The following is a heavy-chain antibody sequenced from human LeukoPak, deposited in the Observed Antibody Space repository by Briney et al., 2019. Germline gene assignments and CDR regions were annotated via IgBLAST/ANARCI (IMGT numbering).Heavy chain of an antibody. D-gene: IGHD2-15*01. V-gene: IGHV4-59*01. J-gene: IGHJ3*02. Sequence: PSETLSLTCTVSGGSISNYYWSWIRQPPGKGLEWIGYVYYTGSSNSNPSLKSRVTISIDTSNNQFSLKLSSVTAADTAMYYCARGDNGYCNGGSCYSPRIWGQGTMVTVSS. CDR2: VYYTGSS. CDR1: GGSISNYY. CDR3: ARGDNGYCNGGSCYSPRI.